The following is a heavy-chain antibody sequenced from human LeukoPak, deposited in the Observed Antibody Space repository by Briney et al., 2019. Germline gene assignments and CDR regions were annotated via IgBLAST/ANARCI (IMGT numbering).Heavy chain of an antibody. CDR2: INPNGGGT. J-gene: IGHJ5*02. V-gene: IGHV1-2*02. D-gene: IGHD2-21*02. CDR3: ERVGYCGGDCYDPHH. CDR1: GYTFTGYY. Sequence: GESLKISCKGSGYTFTGYYIHWVRQAPGQGLEWVGWINPNGGGTNYAQKFQGRVTMTRDTSISTAYMELSRLRSDDTAVYYCERVGYCGGDCYDPHHWGQGTLVTVSS.